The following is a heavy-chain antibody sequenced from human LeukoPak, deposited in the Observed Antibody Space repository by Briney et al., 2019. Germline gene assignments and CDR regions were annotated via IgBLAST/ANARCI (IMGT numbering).Heavy chain of an antibody. J-gene: IGHJ4*02. CDR1: GFIFSYYS. CDR2: IKEDGSET. Sequence: PGGSLRLSCAASGFIFSYYSMSWVRQAPGKGLEWLADIKEDGSETYHVDSVKGRFTISRDNARNSLFLQMNSLGAGDTAVYYCVGNERITGSAYRFDQWGQGTLVTVSS. D-gene: IGHD1-20*01. V-gene: IGHV3-7*05. CDR3: VGNERITGSAYRFDQ.